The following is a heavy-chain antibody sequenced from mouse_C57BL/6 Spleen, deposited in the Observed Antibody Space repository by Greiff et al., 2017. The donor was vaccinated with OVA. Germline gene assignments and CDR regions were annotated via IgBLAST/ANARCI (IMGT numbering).Heavy chain of an antibody. CDR1: GYTFTSYG. V-gene: IGHV1-81*01. D-gene: IGHD2-3*01. CDR3: ARWAYDGYLYYFDY. Sequence: QVQLQQSGAELARPGASVKLSCKASGYTFTSYGISWVKQRTGQGLEWIGEIYPRSGNTYYNEKFKGKATLTADKSSSTAYMQLSSLTSEDSAVYFCARWAYDGYLYYFDYWGQGTTLTVSS. J-gene: IGHJ2*01. CDR2: IYPRSGNT.